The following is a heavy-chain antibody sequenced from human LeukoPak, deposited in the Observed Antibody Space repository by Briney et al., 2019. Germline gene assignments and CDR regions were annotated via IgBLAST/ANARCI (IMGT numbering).Heavy chain of an antibody. CDR3: ARDVRKQGLWS. Sequence: GGSLRLSSAASGFTVSTNYMSWIRQAPGKGLEWVSIIYSGDRTDYADSLKGRFTISRDTSKNTLYLQMSSLRAEDTAVYYCARDVRKQGLWSWGQGTLVTVSS. D-gene: IGHD3-10*01. J-gene: IGHJ4*02. V-gene: IGHV3-66*01. CDR2: IYSGDRT. CDR1: GFTVSTNY.